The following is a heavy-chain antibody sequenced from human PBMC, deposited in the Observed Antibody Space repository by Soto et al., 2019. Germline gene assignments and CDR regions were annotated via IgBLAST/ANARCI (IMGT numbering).Heavy chain of an antibody. D-gene: IGHD4-17*01. CDR3: TWMTTVTTMDY. CDR2: IKSRGGGGTT. Sequence: EVQLVESGGGLVKPGGSLRLSCAASGFIFSDAWMSWVRQAPGKGLEWVGRIKSRGGGGTTDYATPVEDRFTISRDDPSNTLYLQMNSLKTEDTALYYCTWMTTVTTMDYWGQGTLVTVSS. CDR1: GFIFSDAW. J-gene: IGHJ4*02. V-gene: IGHV3-15*01.